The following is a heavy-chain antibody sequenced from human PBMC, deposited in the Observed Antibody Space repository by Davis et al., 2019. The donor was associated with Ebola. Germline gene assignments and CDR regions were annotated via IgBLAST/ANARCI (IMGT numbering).Heavy chain of an antibody. CDR1: GGSFSGYY. V-gene: IGHV4-59*12. CDR3: ARFEYQLLSPCAFDI. CDR2: IYYSGST. Sequence: SETLSLTCAVYGGSFSGYYWSWIRQPPGKGLEWIGYIYYSGSTNYNPSLKSRVTISIDTSKNQFSLKLSSVTAADTAVYYCARFEYQLLSPCAFDIWGQGTMVTVSS. J-gene: IGHJ3*02. D-gene: IGHD2-2*01.